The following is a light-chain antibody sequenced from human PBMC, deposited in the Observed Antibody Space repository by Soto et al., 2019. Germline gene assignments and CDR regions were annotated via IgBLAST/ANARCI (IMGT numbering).Light chain of an antibody. CDR2: DAF. Sequence: EKVMTQSPATLSVSPGERATLSCRASENIKNRLAWYQQKPGQGPRLLIYDAFTRATDIPARFSGSASGTEFTLTISSLQSEDSAFYYCQQYDDWPLILGGGTKVEIK. J-gene: IGKJ4*01. CDR1: ENIKNR. V-gene: IGKV3-15*01. CDR3: QQYDDWPLI.